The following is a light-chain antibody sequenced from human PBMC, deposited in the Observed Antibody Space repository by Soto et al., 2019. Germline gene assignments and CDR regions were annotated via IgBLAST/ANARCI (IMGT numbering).Light chain of an antibody. CDR2: DAS. CDR3: QQYNSYSRT. Sequence: DIPMTQSPSSVSASVGDRFTISCRARQSISSWLAWYQQKPGKAPKLLIYDASSLESGVPSRFSGSGSGTEFTLTISSLQPEDFATYYCQQYNSYSRTFGQGTKVDIK. CDR1: QSISSW. V-gene: IGKV1-5*01. J-gene: IGKJ1*01.